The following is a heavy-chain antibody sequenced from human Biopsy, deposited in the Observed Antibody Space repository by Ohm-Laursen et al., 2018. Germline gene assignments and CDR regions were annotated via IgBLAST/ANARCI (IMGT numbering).Heavy chain of an antibody. CDR2: LDWHDVK. CDR3: ARPRAHNFGALEF. D-gene: IGHD1-1*01. CDR1: GFPLSFPGMR. Sequence: TEPLTLTCSFSGFPLSFPGMRISWVRQPPGEAQGCLVRLDWHDVKSYSPSLETRLSLSKDTTTNQVVLTLADVDPEDTVAYYCARPRAHNFGALEFWGQGILVTVSS. J-gene: IGHJ4*02. V-gene: IGHV2-70D*14.